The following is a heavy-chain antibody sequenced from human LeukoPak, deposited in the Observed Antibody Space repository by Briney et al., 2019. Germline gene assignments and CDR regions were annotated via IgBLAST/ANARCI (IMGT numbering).Heavy chain of an antibody. J-gene: IGHJ4*02. Sequence: SETLSLTCTVSGGSVSSGSYYWNWIRQPPGKGLEWIGYFYYSGSTNYNPSLKSRVTISVDTSKNQFSLKLSSVTAADTAVYYCARGPRYAALIGNFDYWGQGTLVTVSS. CDR2: FYYSGST. CDR3: ARGPRYAALIGNFDY. V-gene: IGHV4-61*01. D-gene: IGHD5-12*01. CDR1: GGSVSSGSYY.